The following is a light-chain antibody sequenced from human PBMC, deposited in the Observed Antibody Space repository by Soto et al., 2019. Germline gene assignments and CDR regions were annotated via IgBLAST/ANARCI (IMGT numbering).Light chain of an antibody. CDR2: WAS. CDR3: QHQGT. J-gene: IGKJ1*01. CDR1: QSVLYSSNNKNY. Sequence: DIVMTQSPDSLAVSLGERATINCKSSQSVLYSSNNKNYLAWYQQKPGQPPKLLIYWASTRESGVPDRFSGSGSGTDFTLTISSMQAEDVAVYYCQHQGTIGQGTKVDSK. V-gene: IGKV4-1*01.